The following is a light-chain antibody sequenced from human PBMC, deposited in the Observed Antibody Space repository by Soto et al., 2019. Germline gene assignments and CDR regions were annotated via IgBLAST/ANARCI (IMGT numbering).Light chain of an antibody. CDR2: DAS. J-gene: IGKJ4*01. V-gene: IGKV1-5*01. CDR1: QSISTW. Sequence: DIQMGPGPSTPPATVRERGTIHCRASQSISTWLAWYQQKPGKAPKFLIYDASSLESGVPSRFSGSGSGTEFTLIISSLQPDDFATYYCQQYHSNPLTFGGGTKV. CDR3: QQYHSNPLT.